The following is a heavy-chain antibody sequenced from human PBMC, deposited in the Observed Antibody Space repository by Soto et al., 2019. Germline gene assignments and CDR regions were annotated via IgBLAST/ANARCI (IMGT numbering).Heavy chain of an antibody. D-gene: IGHD2-15*01. Sequence: SVKVSCKASGFTFTSSAMQWVRQARGQRLEWIGWIVVGSGNTNYAQKFQERVTITRDMSTSTAYMELSSLRSEDTAVYYCAASVVVVAAPSAFDIWGQGTMVTVSS. CDR2: IVVGSGNT. V-gene: IGHV1-58*02. CDR3: AASVVVVAAPSAFDI. J-gene: IGHJ3*02. CDR1: GFTFTSSA.